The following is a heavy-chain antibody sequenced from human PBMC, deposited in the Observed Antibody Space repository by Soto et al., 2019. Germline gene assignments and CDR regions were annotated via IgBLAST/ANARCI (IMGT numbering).Heavy chain of an antibody. D-gene: IGHD3-22*01. CDR1: GFTFSSYG. V-gene: IGHV3-30*18. J-gene: IGHJ4*02. CDR3: AKDLEDYYDSSVDFDY. CDR2: ISYDGSNK. Sequence: GGSLRLSCAASGFTFSSYGMHWVRQAPGKGLEWVAVISYDGSNKYYADSVKGRFTISRDNSKNTLYLQMNSLRAEDTAVYYCAKDLEDYYDSSVDFDYWGQGTLVTVSS.